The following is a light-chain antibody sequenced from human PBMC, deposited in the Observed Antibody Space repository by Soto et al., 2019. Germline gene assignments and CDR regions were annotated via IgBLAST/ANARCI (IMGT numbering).Light chain of an antibody. CDR2: GAS. J-gene: IGKJ2*01. CDR1: QSVSSSY. Sequence: EIVLTQSPGTLSLSPGERATLSCRASQSVSSSYLAWYQQKPGQAPRLLIYGASSRATGIPGRFSGSGSGTDFTLTITTPEPEDSAVYYCQHYVNSPPYTFGQGTKVDIK. V-gene: IGKV3-20*01. CDR3: QHYVNSPPYT.